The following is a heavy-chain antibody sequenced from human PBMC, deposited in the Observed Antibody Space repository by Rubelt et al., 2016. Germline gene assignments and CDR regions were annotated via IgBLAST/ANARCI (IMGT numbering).Heavy chain of an antibody. Sequence: QVQLQQWGAGLVKPSETLSLTCTVSGGSISSYYWSWIRQPPGKGLEWIGYIYYSGSTNYNPSLVSRGNMSVDTSKNQFDREVSCVTAADTGVDYWAGKGYSYGYCYYGMDVWGQGTTVTVSS. CDR1: GGSISSYY. CDR3: AGKGYSYGYCYYGMDV. D-gene: IGHD5-18*01. J-gene: IGHJ6*02. CDR2: IYYSGST. V-gene: IGHV4-59*01.